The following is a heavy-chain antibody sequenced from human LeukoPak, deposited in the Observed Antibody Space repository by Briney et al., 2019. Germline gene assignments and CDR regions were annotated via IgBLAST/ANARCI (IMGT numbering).Heavy chain of an antibody. CDR3: ARDLLVVVAADDY. Sequence: PGGSLRLSCAASGFTFSIYWMHWVRQAPGKGLVWVSRINSDGSSTFYADSVKGRFTISRDNAKNTLYLQMNSLRAEDTAVYYCARDLLVVVAADDYWGQGTLVTVSS. CDR2: INSDGSST. J-gene: IGHJ4*02. CDR1: GFTFSIYW. D-gene: IGHD2-15*01. V-gene: IGHV3-74*01.